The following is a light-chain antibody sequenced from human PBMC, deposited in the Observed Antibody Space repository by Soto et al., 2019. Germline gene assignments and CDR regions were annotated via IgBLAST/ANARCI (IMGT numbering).Light chain of an antibody. CDR1: QSISNW. V-gene: IGKV1-5*01. J-gene: IGKJ2*01. Sequence: DIQMTQSPSTLSASVGDRVTITCRASQSISNWLAWYQQKPGKAPKLLIFDASSLETGVPSKFSGSGSGTEFTLTISSLQPDDFATYYCQQYNTYSYTFGLGTKLEIK. CDR3: QQYNTYSYT. CDR2: DAS.